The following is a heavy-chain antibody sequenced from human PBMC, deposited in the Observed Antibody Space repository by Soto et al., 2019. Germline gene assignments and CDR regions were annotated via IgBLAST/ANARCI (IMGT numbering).Heavy chain of an antibody. CDR3: ARERANCSGGSCYLDAFDI. CDR1: GGSISSGDYY. Sequence: QVQLQESGPGLVKPSQTLSLTCTVSGGSISSGDYYWSWIRQPPGKGLEWIGYIYYSGSTYYNPSLKSRVTISVDTSKNQCSLKLSSVTAADTAVYYCARERANCSGGSCYLDAFDIWGQGTMVTVSS. CDR2: IYYSGST. J-gene: IGHJ3*02. V-gene: IGHV4-30-4*01. D-gene: IGHD2-15*01.